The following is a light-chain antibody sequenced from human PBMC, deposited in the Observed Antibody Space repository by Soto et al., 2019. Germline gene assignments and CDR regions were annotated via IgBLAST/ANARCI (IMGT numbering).Light chain of an antibody. CDR1: SSDVGGYNY. CDR2: EVS. V-gene: IGLV2-14*01. CDR3: TSYTSTTSLVV. J-gene: IGLJ3*02. Sequence: QSALTQPASVSGSPGQSITISCTGTSSDVGGYNYVSWYQQHPGKAPKIIIYEVSNRPSGVSYRFSGSKSGNTASLTISGLQAEDEADYYCTSYTSTTSLVVFGGGTKLTVL.